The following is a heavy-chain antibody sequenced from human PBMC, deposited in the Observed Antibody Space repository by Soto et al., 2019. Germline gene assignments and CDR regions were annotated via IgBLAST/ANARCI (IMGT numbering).Heavy chain of an antibody. CDR1: GFTFSSYW. D-gene: IGHD5-18*01. CDR3: AKDKGGIQLWLSLDY. CDR2: IKQDGSEK. V-gene: IGHV3-7*03. J-gene: IGHJ4*02. Sequence: GSLRLSCAASGFTFSSYWMSWVRQAPGKGLEWVANIKQDGSEKYYVDSVKGRFTISRDNAKNSLYLQMNSLRAEDTAVYYCAKDKGGIQLWLSLDYWGQGTLVTVSS.